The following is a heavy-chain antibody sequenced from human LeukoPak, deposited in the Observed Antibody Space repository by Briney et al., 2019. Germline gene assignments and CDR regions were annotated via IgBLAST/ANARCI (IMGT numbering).Heavy chain of an antibody. CDR1: GFTFSSYD. Sequence: PGGSLRLSCAASGFTFSSYDMTWVRQAPGKGLEWVSAISGGGFGTYYADSVKGRFTISRDNPKNTLYLLTNSLRAEDTAVYYCVQMAPYCGGDCYFDYWGQGTLVTVSS. J-gene: IGHJ4*02. D-gene: IGHD2-21*02. CDR2: ISGGGFGT. CDR3: VQMAPYCGGDCYFDY. V-gene: IGHV3-23*01.